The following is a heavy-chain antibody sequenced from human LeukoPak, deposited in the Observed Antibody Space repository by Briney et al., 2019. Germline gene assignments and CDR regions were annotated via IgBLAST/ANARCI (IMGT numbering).Heavy chain of an antibody. V-gene: IGHV4-34*01. D-gene: IGHD1-26*01. CDR3: ARDRERGGSPWGHPNDAFDI. CDR2: INHSGST. CDR1: GGSFSGYY. J-gene: IGHJ3*02. Sequence: SETLSLTCAVYGGSFSGYYWSWIRQPPGKGLEWIGEINHSGSTNYNPSLKSRVTISVDTSKNQFSLKLSSVTAADTAVYYCARDRERGGSPWGHPNDAFDIWGQGTMVTVSS.